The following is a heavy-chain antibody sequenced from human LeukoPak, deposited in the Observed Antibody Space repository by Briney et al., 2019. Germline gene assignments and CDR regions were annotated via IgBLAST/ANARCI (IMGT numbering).Heavy chain of an antibody. J-gene: IGHJ4*02. D-gene: IGHD3-22*01. CDR2: MNPNSGNT. CDR3: GIDSSGYYYNY. V-gene: IGHV1-8*01. CDR1: GYSFTRYD. Sequence: ASVKVSCKAPGYSFTRYDINWVRQATGQGLEWMGWMNPNSGNTGYAQKFQGRVTMTRDTSISTAYMELSRLRSDDTAVYYCGIDSSGYYYNYWGQGTLVTVSS.